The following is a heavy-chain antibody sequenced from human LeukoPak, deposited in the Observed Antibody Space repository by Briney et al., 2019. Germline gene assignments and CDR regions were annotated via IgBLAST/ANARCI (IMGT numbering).Heavy chain of an antibody. CDR3: ATQRDSSGFRQDY. Sequence: ASVKVSCKASGYTFTGYYMHWVRQAPGQGLEWMGWINPNSGGTNYAQKFQGWVTMTRNTSISTAYMELSSLRSEDTAVYYCATQRDSSGFRQDYWGQGTLVTVSS. V-gene: IGHV1-2*04. J-gene: IGHJ4*02. CDR2: INPNSGGT. D-gene: IGHD3-22*01. CDR1: GYTFTGYY.